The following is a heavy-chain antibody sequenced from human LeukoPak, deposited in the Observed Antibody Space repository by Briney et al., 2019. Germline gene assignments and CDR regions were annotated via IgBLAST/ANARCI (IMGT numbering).Heavy chain of an antibody. D-gene: IGHD2-2*01. J-gene: IGHJ4*02. CDR1: GYTFIDYY. V-gene: IGHV1-2*02. CDR3: ARVKKLMPEFEF. CDR2: INPNSGAT. Sequence: ASVRVSCKSSGYTFIDYYIHWVRQAPGQGLEWMGWINPNSGATKYAQKFQGRVSMTRDTSINTAYMDLTNLRSDDTAIFYCARVKKLMPEFEFWGQGTLVTVSS.